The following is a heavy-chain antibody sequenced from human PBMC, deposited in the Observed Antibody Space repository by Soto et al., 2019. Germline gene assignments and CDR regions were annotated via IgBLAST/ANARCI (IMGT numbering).Heavy chain of an antibody. CDR3: SRDSNWSIDY. J-gene: IGHJ4*02. V-gene: IGHV3-23*01. Sequence: GGSLRLSCAASGFTFSSYAMSWVRQAPGKGLEWVSAISGSGGSTYYADSVKGRFTISRDTARNSLFLQMHSLRAEDTALYYCSRDSNWSIDYWGQGTLVTVSS. CDR2: ISGSGGST. D-gene: IGHD6-13*01. CDR1: GFTFSSYA.